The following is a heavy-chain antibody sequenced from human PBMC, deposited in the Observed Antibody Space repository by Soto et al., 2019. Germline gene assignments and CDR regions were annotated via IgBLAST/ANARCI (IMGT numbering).Heavy chain of an antibody. CDR3: ARDHSGSYLPFFDY. CDR2: IIPIFGTP. Sequence: ASVKVSCKAAAYTFTSYDINWVRQATGQDFEWMGVIIPIFGTPNYAQKFQGRVTITADESTSTAYMELSSLRSEDTAVYYCARDHSGSYLPFFDYWGQATLVTVSS. V-gene: IGHV1-69*13. CDR1: AYTFTSYD. D-gene: IGHD1-26*01. J-gene: IGHJ4*02.